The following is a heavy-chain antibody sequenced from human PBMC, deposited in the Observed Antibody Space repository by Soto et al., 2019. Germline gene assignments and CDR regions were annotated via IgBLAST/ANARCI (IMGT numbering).Heavy chain of an antibody. CDR3: ARNQGLGDTAMVTAFDY. CDR2: IIPIFGTA. J-gene: IGHJ4*02. V-gene: IGHV1-69*13. CDR1: GGTFSSYA. D-gene: IGHD5-18*01. Sequence: GASVKVSCKASGGTFSSYAISWVRQAPGQGLEWMGGIIPIFGTANYAQKFQGRVTITADESTSTAYMELSSLRSEDTAVYYCARNQGLGDTAMVTAFDYWGQGTLVTVSS.